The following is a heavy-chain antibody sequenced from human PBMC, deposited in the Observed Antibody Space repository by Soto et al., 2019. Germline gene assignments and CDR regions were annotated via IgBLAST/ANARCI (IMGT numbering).Heavy chain of an antibody. Sequence: GASVKVSCKASGGTFSSYAISWVRQAPGQGLEWMGGIIPIFGTANYAQKFQGRVTITADESTSTAYMELSSLRSEDTAVYYCAGRTTVGTYYYYYGMDVWGQGTTVTVSS. CDR1: GGTFSSYA. J-gene: IGHJ6*02. V-gene: IGHV1-69*13. CDR2: IIPIFGTA. CDR3: AGRTTVGTYYYYYGMDV. D-gene: IGHD4-4*01.